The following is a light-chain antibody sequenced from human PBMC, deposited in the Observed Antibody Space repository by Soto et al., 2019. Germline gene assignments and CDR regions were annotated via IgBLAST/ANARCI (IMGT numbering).Light chain of an antibody. CDR1: QSVTDNY. CDR2: GAS. CDR3: HQYGRSPRGT. V-gene: IGKV3-20*01. Sequence: DIVLTQSPGTLSSSPGGRATLSCRASQSVTDNYLAWYQQKPGQAPRLLIYGASSRATGIPDSFSGSGSGTDFNPTISRLEPEDFAMYYCHQYGRSPRGTFGQGTKLEI. J-gene: IGKJ1*01.